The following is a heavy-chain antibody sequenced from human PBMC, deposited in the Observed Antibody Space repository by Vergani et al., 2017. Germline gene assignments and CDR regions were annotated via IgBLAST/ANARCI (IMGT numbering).Heavy chain of an antibody. V-gene: IGHV3-30*02. Sequence: QVQLVESVGGVVQPGGSLRLSCAASGFTFSSYGMHWVRQAPGKGLEWVAFIRYDGSNKYYADSVKGRFTISRDNSKNTLYLQMNSLRAEDTAVYYCAKELFGASRLDYYYGMDVWGQGTTVTVSS. CDR1: GFTFSSYG. J-gene: IGHJ6*02. CDR2: IRYDGSNK. D-gene: IGHD2-21*01. CDR3: AKELFGASRLDYYYGMDV.